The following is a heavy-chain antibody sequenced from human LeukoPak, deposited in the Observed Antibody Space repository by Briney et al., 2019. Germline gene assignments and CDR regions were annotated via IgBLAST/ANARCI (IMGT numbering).Heavy chain of an antibody. CDR2: IWSDGSIK. D-gene: IGHD6-19*01. J-gene: IGHJ1*01. V-gene: IGHV3-33*01. CDR3: ARGPIAVAGTPSIYQH. CDR1: GFTFSNYG. Sequence: GGSLRLPCAASGFTFSNYGMHWVRQAPGKGLEWVAVIWSDGSIKYYADSVKGRFTISRDNSRNTLYLQMNSLRAEDTAVYYCARGPIAVAGTPSIYQHWGQGTLVTVSS.